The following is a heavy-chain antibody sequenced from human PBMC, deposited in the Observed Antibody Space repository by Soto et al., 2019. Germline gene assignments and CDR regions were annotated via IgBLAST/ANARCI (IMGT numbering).Heavy chain of an antibody. CDR2: IIPIFGTA. D-gene: IGHD3-3*01. Sequence: SVKVSFKASGGTFSSYAISWVRQAPGQGLEWMGGIIPIFGTANYAQKFQGRVTITADESTSTAYMELSSLRSEDTAVYYCARGYDFWSNNWLDPWGQGNLVTFSS. J-gene: IGHJ5*02. CDR3: ARGYDFWSNNWLDP. V-gene: IGHV1-69*13. CDR1: GGTFSSYA.